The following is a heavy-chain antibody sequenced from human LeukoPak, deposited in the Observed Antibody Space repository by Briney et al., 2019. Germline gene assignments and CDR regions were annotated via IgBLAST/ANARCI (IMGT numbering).Heavy chain of an antibody. Sequence: GGSLRLSCAASGFTFSSYEMHWVRQAPGKGLEWVSYISSSDSTIYYADSVKGRFTISRDNAKNSLYLQMNSLRAEDTAVYYCARESGDYDNDFDYWGQGTLVTVSS. CDR3: ARESGDYDNDFDY. D-gene: IGHD4-17*01. CDR1: GFTFSSYE. J-gene: IGHJ4*02. V-gene: IGHV3-48*03. CDR2: ISSSDSTI.